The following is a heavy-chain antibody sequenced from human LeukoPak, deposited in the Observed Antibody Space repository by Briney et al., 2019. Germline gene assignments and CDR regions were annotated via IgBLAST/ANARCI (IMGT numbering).Heavy chain of an antibody. V-gene: IGHV1-2*02. CDR1: GYTFTGYY. Sequence: ASVKVSCKASGYTFTGYYMHWVRQAPGQGLEWMGWINPNSGGTNYAQKFQGRVTMTRDTSISTAYMELSRLRSDDTAVYYCAGDIGEDCSSTSCYPWGQGTLVTVSS. J-gene: IGHJ5*02. CDR2: INPNSGGT. D-gene: IGHD2-2*01. CDR3: AGDIGEDCSSTSCYP.